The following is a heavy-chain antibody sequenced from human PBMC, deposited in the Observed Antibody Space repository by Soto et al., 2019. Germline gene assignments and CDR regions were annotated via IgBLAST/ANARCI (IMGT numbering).Heavy chain of an antibody. Sequence: EVQLVESGGGLTQPGGSLRLSCVVSGFSVSRCHMMWVRQAPGKGLEGVSVIYNHGQINYVDPVKGRLTIARDNSKNTIYLQLNSLKVEDTAVYYCVRVTGAERHWGQGALVTVSS. J-gene: IGHJ4*02. CDR1: GFSVSRCH. CDR2: IYNHGQI. V-gene: IGHV3-53*01. CDR3: VRVTGAERH. D-gene: IGHD7-27*01.